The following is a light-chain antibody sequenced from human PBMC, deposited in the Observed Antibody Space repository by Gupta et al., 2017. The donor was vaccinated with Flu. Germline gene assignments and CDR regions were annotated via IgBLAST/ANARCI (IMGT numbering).Light chain of an antibody. V-gene: IGLV3-1*01. CDR2: QDD. CDR1: KLGEKS. J-gene: IGLJ3*02. CDR3: QAWDGDVVVV. Sequence: PGKTASVTCSGHKLGEKSVSWYQQKSGQSPILVVYQDDRRPSGISERFSASNSGDTATLTVSGTQATDEAVYYCQAWDGDVVVVFGGGTRVTVL.